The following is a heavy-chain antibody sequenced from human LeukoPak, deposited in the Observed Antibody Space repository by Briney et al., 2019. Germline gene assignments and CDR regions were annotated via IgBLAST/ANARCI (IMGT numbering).Heavy chain of an antibody. J-gene: IGHJ6*02. CDR2: ITWNRDNI. Sequence: GGSLRLSCTVSGFTFDDYAMHWVRHTPGKGLEWVAGITWNRDNIGYGDSVKGRFTISRDNVKNVLYLQMNSLRPEDTALYYCAKDLSSAVTSALVLDVWGQGTTV. CDR1: GFTFDDYA. D-gene: IGHD3-22*01. V-gene: IGHV3-9*01. CDR3: AKDLSSAVTSALVLDV.